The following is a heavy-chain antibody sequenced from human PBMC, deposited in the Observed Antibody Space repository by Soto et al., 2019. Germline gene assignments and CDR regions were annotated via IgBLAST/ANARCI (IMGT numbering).Heavy chain of an antibody. Sequence: QVQLVQSGAEVRKPGSSVKVSCRTSAGTFTSYAFSWVRQAPGQGLEWMGNIIPLFDTPIYAQKFRDRVTISADKSTSTVYMDLSSLRSDDTAVYFCARWVVKLAVGSYYYYGMDLWGQGTTVIVSS. J-gene: IGHJ6*02. CDR2: IIPLFDTP. CDR1: AGTFTSYA. D-gene: IGHD2-15*01. V-gene: IGHV1-69*06. CDR3: ARWVVKLAVGSYYYYGMDL.